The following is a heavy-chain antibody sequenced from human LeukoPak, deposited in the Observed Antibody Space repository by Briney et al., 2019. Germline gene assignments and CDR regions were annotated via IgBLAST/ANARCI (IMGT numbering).Heavy chain of an antibody. CDR3: ARVRDGHYYDSSGPLDY. V-gene: IGHV3-64*01. CDR2: ISSNGGST. D-gene: IGHD3-22*01. Sequence: GGSPRLSCAASGFTFTSYAMHWVRQAPGKGLEYVSAISSNGGSTYYANSVKGRFTISRDNSKNTLYLQMGSLRAEDMAVYYCARVRDGHYYDSSGPLDYWGQGTLVTVSS. J-gene: IGHJ4*02. CDR1: GFTFTSYA.